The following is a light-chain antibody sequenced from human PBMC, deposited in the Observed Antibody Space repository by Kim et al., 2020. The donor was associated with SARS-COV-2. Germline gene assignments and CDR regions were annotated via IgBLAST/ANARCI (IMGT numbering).Light chain of an antibody. V-gene: IGKV3-15*01. Sequence: EIVMTHSPAALSVSPGEGVTLSCRASQRINNNLAWYHQKPGQAPRLVIYGASTRATGIPARFSGSGSGTEFTLTISSLQPEDSAVYYCQQYYLWPRTFGVGTKVDIK. CDR3: QQYYLWPRT. CDR1: QRINNN. J-gene: IGKJ4*02. CDR2: GAS.